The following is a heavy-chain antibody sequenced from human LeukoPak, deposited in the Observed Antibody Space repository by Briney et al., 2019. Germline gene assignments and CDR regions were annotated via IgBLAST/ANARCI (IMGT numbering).Heavy chain of an antibody. D-gene: IGHD3-10*01. CDR2: ISYDGSNK. V-gene: IGHV3-30*18. Sequence: PGRSLRLSCVASGFTFSTYGMHWVRQAPGKGLEWVAVISYDGSNKYYADSVKGRFTISRDNSKNTLYLQMNSLRAEDTAVYYCAKETGSGSYYEYYFDYWGQGTLVTASS. J-gene: IGHJ4*02. CDR3: AKETGSGSYYEYYFDY. CDR1: GFTFSTYG.